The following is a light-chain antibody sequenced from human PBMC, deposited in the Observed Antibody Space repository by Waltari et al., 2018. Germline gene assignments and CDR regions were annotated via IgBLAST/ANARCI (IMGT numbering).Light chain of an antibody. J-gene: IGKJ1*01. CDR3: QNHERLPAT. CDR1: QSISRS. V-gene: IGKV3-20*01. CDR2: GAS. Sequence: EVVLTQSPDTLSLSPGERATLFCRASQSISRSLVWYQQRPGQAPRLLIYGASLRAAGIPDRFSGSGSGTDFTLSISRLEPEDFAVYYCQNHERLPATFGQGTRVEIK.